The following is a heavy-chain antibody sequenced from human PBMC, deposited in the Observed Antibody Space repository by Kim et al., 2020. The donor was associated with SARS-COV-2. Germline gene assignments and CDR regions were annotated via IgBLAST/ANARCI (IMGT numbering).Heavy chain of an antibody. D-gene: IGHD6-13*01. CDR2: IKWNGGGT. Sequence: GGSLRLSCAASGFNFDVHGMNWVRQVPGKGLEWVSGIKWNGGGTAYGDSLKGRFTISRDNAKNSLYLDMKSLTIEDTAMYHCARVHTEAAAGPIDYWGQG. CDR3: ARVHTEAAAGPIDY. V-gene: IGHV3-20*01. J-gene: IGHJ4*02. CDR1: GFNFDVHG.